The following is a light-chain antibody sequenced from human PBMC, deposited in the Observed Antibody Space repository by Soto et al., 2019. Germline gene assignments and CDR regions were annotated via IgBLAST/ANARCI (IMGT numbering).Light chain of an antibody. CDR1: QGIYNH. V-gene: IGKV1-9*01. Sequence: IQLTQSPSSLSASIGDRVTITCRASQGIYNHFAWYQQKPGTAPRLLIYCASTLQTGVPSRFNGSGSGTDFTLTISSLQPEDFATYYCQQVNSYPPTFGQGTKLEI. J-gene: IGKJ2*01. CDR2: CAS. CDR3: QQVNSYPPT.